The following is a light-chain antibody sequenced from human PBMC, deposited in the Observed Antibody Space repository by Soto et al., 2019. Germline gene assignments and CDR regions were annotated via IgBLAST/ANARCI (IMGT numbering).Light chain of an antibody. Sequence: EIVLTQSPGSLSLSPGEGATLSCRASQSVSSSFFAWYQQKPGQAPSLLLYGASRRATCVPDRFSGSGSGTEFTLSISRLEPEDCAVYYCQQYESSVTFGQGTKVEIK. CDR1: QSVSSSF. V-gene: IGKV3-20*01. CDR2: GAS. J-gene: IGKJ1*01. CDR3: QQYESSVT.